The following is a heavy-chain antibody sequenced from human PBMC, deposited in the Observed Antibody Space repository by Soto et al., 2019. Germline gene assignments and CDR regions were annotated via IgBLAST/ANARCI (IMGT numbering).Heavy chain of an antibody. J-gene: IGHJ4*02. CDR3: ARDYDSSGYPRYYFDY. CDR1: GFTFSSYG. D-gene: IGHD3-22*01. Sequence: QVQLVESGGGVLQPGRSLRLSCAASGFTFSSYGMHWVRQAPGKGLEWVAVIWYDGSNKYYADSVKGRFTISRDNSKNTLYLQMNSLRAEDTAVYYCARDYDSSGYPRYYFDYWGQGTLVTVSS. CDR2: IWYDGSNK. V-gene: IGHV3-33*01.